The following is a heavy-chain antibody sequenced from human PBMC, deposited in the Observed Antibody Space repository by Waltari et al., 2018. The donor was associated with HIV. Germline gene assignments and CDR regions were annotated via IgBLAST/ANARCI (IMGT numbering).Heavy chain of an antibody. CDR3: ARDGLEYYEDSSGYYAWYFDL. Sequence: QVQLVESGGGVVQPGRSLRLSCAASGFTFSSFAIHWVRQAPGKGLEWVSVISYDESNKYYADSVKGRFTISRDNCKNTLYLQMNSLRAEDTAVYYCARDGLEYYEDSSGYYAWYFDLWGRGTLVTVSS. J-gene: IGHJ2*01. V-gene: IGHV3-30-3*01. CDR2: ISYDESNK. CDR1: GFTFSSFA. D-gene: IGHD3-22*01.